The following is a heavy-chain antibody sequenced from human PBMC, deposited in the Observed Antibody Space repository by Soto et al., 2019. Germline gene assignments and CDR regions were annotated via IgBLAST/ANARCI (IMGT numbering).Heavy chain of an antibody. CDR3: ARVGSGSGFDY. V-gene: IGHV1-18*04. J-gene: IGHJ4*02. Sequence: QVQLVQSGAEVQKPGASVKVSCKASGYTFTTYDISWVRQAPGQGLVWMGWISGNNGNTNYAQKLQGRVTMTRDTSTSTAYMDLRSLRSDDTAVYYCARVGSGSGFDYWGQGTLVTVSS. D-gene: IGHD3-10*01. CDR2: ISGNNGNT. CDR1: GYTFTTYD.